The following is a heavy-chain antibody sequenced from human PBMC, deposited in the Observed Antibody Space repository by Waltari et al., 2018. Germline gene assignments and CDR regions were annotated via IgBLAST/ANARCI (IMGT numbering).Heavy chain of an antibody. Sequence: EVQLVQSGAEVKKPGATVKISCKASGYTFTDYYMHWVQQAPGKGLEWMGRVDPEDGETIYAEKFQGRVTIPAATSPDPAYMELSSLRSEDTAVYYCATFMVRGVIGAADGYWGQGTLVTVSS. D-gene: IGHD3-10*01. J-gene: IGHJ4*02. CDR3: ATFMVRGVIGAADGY. CDR1: GYTFTDYY. V-gene: IGHV1-69-2*01. CDR2: VDPEDGET.